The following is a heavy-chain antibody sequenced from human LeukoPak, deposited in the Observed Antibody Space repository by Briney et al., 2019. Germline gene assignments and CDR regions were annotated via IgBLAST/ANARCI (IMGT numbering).Heavy chain of an antibody. CDR3: ARQYYYDSSGYYRLLWYMDV. V-gene: IGHV4-34*01. CDR2: INHSGST. Sequence: SSETLSLTCAVYGGSFSGYYWSWIRQPPGKGLEWIGEINHSGSTNYNPSLKSRVTISVDTSKNQFSLKLSSVTAADTAVYYCARQYYYDSSGYYRLLWYMDVWGKGTTVTISS. J-gene: IGHJ6*03. D-gene: IGHD3-22*01. CDR1: GGSFSGYY.